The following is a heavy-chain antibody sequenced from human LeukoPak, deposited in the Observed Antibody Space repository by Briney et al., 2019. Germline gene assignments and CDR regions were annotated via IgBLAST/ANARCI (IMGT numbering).Heavy chain of an antibody. CDR2: IYTSGST. V-gene: IGHV4-4*07. CDR1: GGSISSYY. Sequence: PSETLSLTCTVSGGSISSYYWSWIRQPAGKGLEWIGRIYTSGSTNYNPSLKSRVTMSVDTSKNQFSLKLSSVTAADTAVYYCAREGRELLWFGELRAYYFDYWGQGTLVTVSS. CDR3: AREGRELLWFGELRAYYFDY. D-gene: IGHD3-10*01. J-gene: IGHJ4*02.